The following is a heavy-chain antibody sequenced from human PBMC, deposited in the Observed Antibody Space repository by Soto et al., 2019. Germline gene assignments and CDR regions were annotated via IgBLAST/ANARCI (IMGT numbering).Heavy chain of an antibody. Sequence: SETLSLTCTASGGSISSYYWSWIRQPPGKGLEWIGYIYYSGSTNYNPSLKSRVTISVDTSKNQFSLKLSSVTAADTAVYYCARLNWNYRKALDYWGQGTLVTVSS. V-gene: IGHV4-59*01. CDR1: GGSISSYY. CDR2: IYYSGST. D-gene: IGHD1-7*01. CDR3: ARLNWNYRKALDY. J-gene: IGHJ4*02.